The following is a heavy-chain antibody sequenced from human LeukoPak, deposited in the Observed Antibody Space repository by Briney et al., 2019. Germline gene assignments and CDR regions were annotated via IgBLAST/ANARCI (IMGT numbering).Heavy chain of an antibody. V-gene: IGHV3-7*01. J-gene: IGHJ4*02. D-gene: IGHD4-11*01. CDR1: GFTFSNYW. CDR3: ARGGQVTFDN. CDR2: IKQDGSEK. Sequence: PGGSLRLSCAASGFTFSNYWMSWVRQAPGKGLEWMANIKQDGSEKYYVDSVKGRFTISRDNAKNSLYLQMNSLRDEDTAVYYCARGGQVTFDNWGQGPLVTVSS.